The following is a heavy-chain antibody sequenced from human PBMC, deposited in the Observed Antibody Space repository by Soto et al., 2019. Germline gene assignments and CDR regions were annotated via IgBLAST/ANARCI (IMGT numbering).Heavy chain of an antibody. Sequence: GGSLRLSWSASGFPFSDAWIRWVRQPPGKGLEWVGRIKSNTDGGATDYAAPVKGRFTISRDDSKNTLYLQMNSLTTADTAVYYCTTDPSFEXAYCSSGSCYRSYGMDVWGQGTTVAVSS. D-gene: IGHD2-15*01. J-gene: IGHJ6*02. CDR3: TTDPSFEXAYCSSGSCYRSYGMDV. CDR1: GFPFSDAW. CDR2: IKSNTDGGAT. V-gene: IGHV3-15*01.